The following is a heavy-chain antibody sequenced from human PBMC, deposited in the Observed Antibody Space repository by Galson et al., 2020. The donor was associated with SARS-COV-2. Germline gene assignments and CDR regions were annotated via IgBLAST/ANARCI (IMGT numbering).Heavy chain of an antibody. Sequence: GGSLRLSCAASGDTFSKYVMSWVRLAPGKGPEWVAGISGRGDDTFYADSVRGRFTISRDNSKNTLSLQMSGLKVADTATYYCVKIGRDGFNSLNYWGQGTLVTGSS. CDR1: GDTFSKYV. J-gene: IGHJ4*02. CDR2: ISGRGDDT. CDR3: VKIGRDGFNSLNY. D-gene: IGHD1-26*01. V-gene: IGHV3-23*01.